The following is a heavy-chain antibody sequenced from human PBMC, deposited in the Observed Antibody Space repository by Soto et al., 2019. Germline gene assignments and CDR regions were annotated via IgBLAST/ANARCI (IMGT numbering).Heavy chain of an antibody. CDR3: ARVPDR. D-gene: IGHD2-2*01. CDR1: GGSISSGGYS. CDR2: IYHSGST. Sequence: QLQLQESGSGLVKPSQTLSLTCAVSGGSISSGGYSWSWIRQPPGKGLEWIGYIYHSGSTYYNPPPRSRVPIPVDRPKNQFPRKLSSVTAADTAVYYCARVPDRWGQGPLVTVSS. J-gene: IGHJ5*02. V-gene: IGHV4-30-2*01.